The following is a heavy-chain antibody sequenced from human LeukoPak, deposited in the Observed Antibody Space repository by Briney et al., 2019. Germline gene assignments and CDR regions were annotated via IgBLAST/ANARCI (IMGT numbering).Heavy chain of an antibody. Sequence: GGSLRLSCAASGFTFINYAMHWVRQAPGKGLEWVAVTSFDGSRKYYADSVKGRFTISRDNSKNTLYLQMNSLRAEDTAVYYCARVLRYCSGGNCYSGGLGYMDVWGKGTTVTISS. CDR3: ARVLRYCSGGNCYSGGLGYMDV. D-gene: IGHD2-15*01. V-gene: IGHV3-30*04. CDR2: TSFDGSRK. J-gene: IGHJ6*03. CDR1: GFTFINYA.